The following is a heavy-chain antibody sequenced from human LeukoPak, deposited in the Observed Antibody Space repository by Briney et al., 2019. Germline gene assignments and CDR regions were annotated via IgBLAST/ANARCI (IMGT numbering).Heavy chain of an antibody. CDR3: ARDHEYYYGSGSYYPGGCDY. CDR2: INPSGGST. V-gene: IGHV1-46*01. Sequence: ASVKVSCKASGYTFTSYYMHWVRQAPGQGLEWMGIINPSGGSTSYAQKFQGRVTMNRDTSTSTVYMELSSLRSEDTAVYYCARDHEYYYGSGSYYPGGCDYWGQGTLVTVS. J-gene: IGHJ4*02. CDR1: GYTFTSYY. D-gene: IGHD3-10*01.